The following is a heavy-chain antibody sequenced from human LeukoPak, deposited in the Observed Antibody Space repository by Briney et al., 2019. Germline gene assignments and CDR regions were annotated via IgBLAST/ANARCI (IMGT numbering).Heavy chain of an antibody. D-gene: IGHD3-9*01. J-gene: IGHJ4*02. Sequence: GRSLRLSCAASGFTFSSYAMHWVRQAPGKGLEWVAVISYDGSNKYYADSVKGRFTISRDNSKNTLYLQMNSLRAEDTAVYYCARVPGHDILTGYPIDYWGQGTLVTVSS. CDR1: GFTFSSYA. V-gene: IGHV3-30-3*01. CDR2: ISYDGSNK. CDR3: ARVPGHDILTGYPIDY.